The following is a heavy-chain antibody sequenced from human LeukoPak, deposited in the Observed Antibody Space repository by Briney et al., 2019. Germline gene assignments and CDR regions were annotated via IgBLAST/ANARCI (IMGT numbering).Heavy chain of an antibody. Sequence: SETLSLTCAVSGGSISSGDYSWSWVRQPSGKGLEWIGNIYRSGSTYYNPSLKSRVTISVDTSKNQFSLKLSSVTAADTAVYYCARGIIGAAAGNWFDPWGQGTLVTVSS. CDR2: IYRSGST. V-gene: IGHV4-30-2*01. D-gene: IGHD6-13*01. CDR1: GGSISSGDYS. CDR3: ARGIIGAAAGNWFDP. J-gene: IGHJ5*02.